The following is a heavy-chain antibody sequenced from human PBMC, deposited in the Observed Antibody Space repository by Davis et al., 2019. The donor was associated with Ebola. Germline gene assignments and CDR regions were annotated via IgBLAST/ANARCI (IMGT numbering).Heavy chain of an antibody. CDR1: GCTFRSYA. Sequence: GESLKISCAASGCTFRSYAMHWVRQAPGKGLEWVAVISYDGSNKYYADSVKGRFTISRDNSKNTLYLQMNSLRAEDTAVYYCARGGLEPVDYWGQGTLVTVSS. J-gene: IGHJ4*02. CDR2: ISYDGSNK. CDR3: ARGGLEPVDY. D-gene: IGHD1-1*01. V-gene: IGHV3-30-3*01.